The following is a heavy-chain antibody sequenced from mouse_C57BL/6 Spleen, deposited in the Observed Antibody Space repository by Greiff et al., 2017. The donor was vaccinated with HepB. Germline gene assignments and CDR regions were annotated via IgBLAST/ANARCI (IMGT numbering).Heavy chain of an antibody. Sequence: ESGPGLVKPSQSLSLTCSVTGYSITSGYYWNWIRQFPGNKLEWMGYISYDGSNNYNPSLKNRISITRDTSKNQFFLKLNSVTTEDTATYYCARSGTTVPFDVWGTGTTVTVSS. CDR1: GYSITSGYY. V-gene: IGHV3-6*01. J-gene: IGHJ1*03. CDR2: ISYDGSN. CDR3: ARSGTTVPFDV. D-gene: IGHD1-1*01.